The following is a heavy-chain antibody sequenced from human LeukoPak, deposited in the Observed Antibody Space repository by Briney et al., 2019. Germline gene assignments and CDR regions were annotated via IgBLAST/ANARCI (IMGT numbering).Heavy chain of an antibody. V-gene: IGHV4-34*01. CDR1: GGSLSGYY. J-gene: IGHJ5*02. D-gene: IGHD2-15*01. CDR3: VSVWVALDWFDP. Sequence: PSETLSLTCAVYGGSLSGYYWSWIRQPPGKGLEWIGEINHSGSTNYNPSLKSRVTISVDTSKNQFSLKLRSVTAADTAVYYCVSVWVALDWFDPWGQGTLVTVSS. CDR2: INHSGST.